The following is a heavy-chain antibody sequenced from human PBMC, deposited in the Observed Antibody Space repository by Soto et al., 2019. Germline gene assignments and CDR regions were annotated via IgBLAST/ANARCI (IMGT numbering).Heavy chain of an antibody. D-gene: IGHD1-1*01. V-gene: IGHV5-10-1*01. CDR1: GYSFTSYW. CDR2: IDPSDSYT. J-gene: IGHJ6*02. CDR3: ARSAVTRSNYCGMDV. Sequence: GESLKISCKGSGYSFTSYWISWVRQMPGKGLEWMGRIDPSDSYTNYSPSFQGHVTISADKPISTAFLQWSSLKASDTAMYYCARSAVTRSNYCGMDVWGQGTTVTVSS.